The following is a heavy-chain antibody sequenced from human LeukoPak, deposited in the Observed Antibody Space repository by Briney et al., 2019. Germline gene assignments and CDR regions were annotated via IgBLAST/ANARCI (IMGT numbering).Heavy chain of an antibody. Sequence: ASVKVSCKASGYTFTSYGISWVRQAPGQGLEWMGWISAYNGNTNYAQKLQGRVTMTTDTSTSTAYMELRSLRSDDTAVYYCARDSHDFWSGYYSYWGQGTLVTVSS. V-gene: IGHV1-18*01. CDR2: ISAYNGNT. J-gene: IGHJ4*02. CDR3: ARDSHDFWSGYYSY. D-gene: IGHD3-3*01. CDR1: GYTFTSYG.